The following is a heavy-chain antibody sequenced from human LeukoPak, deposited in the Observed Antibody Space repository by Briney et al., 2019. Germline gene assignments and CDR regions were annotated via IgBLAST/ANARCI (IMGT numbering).Heavy chain of an antibody. CDR3: ARDQYDTWSRRGNFDS. Sequence: PGGSLRLSCVVSGFTVSDNYMIWVRQAPGKGLERVSVIYGDGRIFYSDSAKGRFTISRDNTKNSLYLQMNSLRVEDTAVFYCARDQYDTWSRRGNFDSWGQGTLVIVSS. CDR1: GFTVSDNY. CDR2: IYGDGRI. V-gene: IGHV3-53*01. J-gene: IGHJ4*02. D-gene: IGHD3-3*01.